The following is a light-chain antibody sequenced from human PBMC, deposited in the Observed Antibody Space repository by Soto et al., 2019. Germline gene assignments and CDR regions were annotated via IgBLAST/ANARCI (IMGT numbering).Light chain of an antibody. Sequence: DIQMTRCPSSRAGALGERVAITCRASQTISSWLAWYQQKPGKAPKLLIYKASTLKSGVPSRFSGSGSGTEFTPTISSLQPDDFATYYCQHYNSYSEAFGQGTKVDI. CDR3: QHYNSYSEA. V-gene: IGKV1-5*03. CDR1: QTISSW. J-gene: IGKJ1*01. CDR2: KAS.